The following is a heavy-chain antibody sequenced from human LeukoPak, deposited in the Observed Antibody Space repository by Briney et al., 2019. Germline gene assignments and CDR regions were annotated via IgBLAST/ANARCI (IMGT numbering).Heavy chain of an antibody. D-gene: IGHD6-13*01. V-gene: IGHV5-51*01. J-gene: IGHJ5*02. CDR1: GYSFTSYW. Sequence: PGESLKISCKGSGYSFTSYWIGWVRQMPGKGLEWMGIIYPGDSDTRYSPSFQGQVTISADKSISTAYLQWSSLKASDTDMYYCARHIPPNTKIAAAGNEDWFDPWGQGTLVTVSS. CDR2: IYPGDSDT. CDR3: ARHIPPNTKIAAAGNEDWFDP.